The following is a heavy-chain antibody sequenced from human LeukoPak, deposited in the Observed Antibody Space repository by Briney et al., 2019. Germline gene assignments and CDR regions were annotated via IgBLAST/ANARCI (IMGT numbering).Heavy chain of an antibody. J-gene: IGHJ4*02. V-gene: IGHV4-39*02. CDR3: ARLSWSTSYFDS. CDR1: GGSLSSTSYY. D-gene: IGHD2-2*01. CDR2: IYHSGRT. Sequence: SETLSLTCAVSGGSLSSTSYYWGWVCQPPGKGLEWIGTIYHSGRTYYNSSLKSRVIMSVDTSENHFSLRLNSVTASETAVYYCARLSWSTSYFDSWGQGTQVTVSS.